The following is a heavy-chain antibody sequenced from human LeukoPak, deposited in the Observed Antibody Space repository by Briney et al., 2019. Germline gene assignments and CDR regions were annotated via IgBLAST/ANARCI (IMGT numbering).Heavy chain of an antibody. Sequence: GGSLRLSCAASGFTFSSYWMHWVRQTPGKGLVWISRIKSDGSTIYADSVKGRFTISRDNAKNTLYLQMNSLRAEDTAVYYCARVGVTTDAFDIWGQGTMVTVSS. CDR2: IKSDGST. V-gene: IGHV3-74*01. J-gene: IGHJ3*02. CDR1: GFTFSSYW. D-gene: IGHD4-11*01. CDR3: ARVGVTTDAFDI.